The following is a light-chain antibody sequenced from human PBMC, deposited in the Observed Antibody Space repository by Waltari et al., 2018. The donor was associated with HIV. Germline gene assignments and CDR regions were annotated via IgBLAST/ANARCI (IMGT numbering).Light chain of an antibody. J-gene: IGLJ2*01. CDR2: EVT. CDR1: SSNVGCFNL. CDR3: LSYVGSRTLL. V-gene: IGLV2-23*02. Sequence: QSALTQPASVSGSPGQSITISCTGTSSNVGCFNLVSWYKHHPGKAPKLIIYEVTNRRPGVSKRFCCSKSGNTASLTLSGLQAADEADAHSLSYVGSRTLLVGGGTTVTVL.